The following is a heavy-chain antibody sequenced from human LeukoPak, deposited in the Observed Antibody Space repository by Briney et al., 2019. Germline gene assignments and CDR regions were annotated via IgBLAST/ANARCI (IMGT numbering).Heavy chain of an antibody. CDR2: IWYDGTNK. D-gene: IGHD4-11*01. CDR1: GFTFSDYG. Sequence: GGSLRLSCAASGFTFSDYGMHWVRQAPGKGLEWVAIIWYDGTNKYYADSAKGRFTISRDNSKNTLYLQMNGLRAEDTAVYYCARVSTTANYFDYWGQGTLVTVSS. J-gene: IGHJ4*02. V-gene: IGHV3-33*01. CDR3: ARVSTTANYFDY.